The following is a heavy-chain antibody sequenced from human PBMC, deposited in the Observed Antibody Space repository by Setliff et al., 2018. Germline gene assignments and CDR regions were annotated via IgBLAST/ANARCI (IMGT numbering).Heavy chain of an antibody. CDR3: VRDWASGDDH. CDR1: GFTFGSYW. J-gene: IGHJ4*02. D-gene: IGHD3-10*01. Sequence: LRLSCAASGFTFGSYWMTWVRQAPEKGLEWVANIHQDGSERHYVDSVKGRSTISRDNAKNSLFLQMNILEVEDTAVYYCVRDWASGDDHWGRGTLVTVSS. V-gene: IGHV3-7*01. CDR2: IHQDGSER.